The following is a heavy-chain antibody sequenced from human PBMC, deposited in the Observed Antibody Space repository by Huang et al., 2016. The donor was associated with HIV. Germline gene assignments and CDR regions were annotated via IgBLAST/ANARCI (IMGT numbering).Heavy chain of an antibody. V-gene: IGHV5-51*01. D-gene: IGHD6-6*01. CDR1: GYSFSSYW. CDR2: IVPADFDT. Sequence: VQLVQSGAEVKKPGESLKISCKGSGYSFSSYWIAWVRQMPGKGLEWRGIIVPADFDTTSSPAFEGRVTISADKSIGTAYLQWSSLKASDTAMYYCARRFSSSSGYFDYWGQGSLVTVSS. J-gene: IGHJ4*02. CDR3: ARRFSSSSGYFDY.